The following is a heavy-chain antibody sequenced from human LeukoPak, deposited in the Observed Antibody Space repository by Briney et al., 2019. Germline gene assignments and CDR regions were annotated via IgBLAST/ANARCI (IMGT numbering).Heavy chain of an antibody. V-gene: IGHV3-66*02. D-gene: IGHD1-26*01. CDR3: ARDHSGSSPDAFDI. Sequence: GGSLRLSCAASGFTVSSNYMSWVRQAPGKGPEWVSVIYSGGSTYYADSVKGRFTISRDNSKNTLYLQMNSLRAEDTAVYYCARDHSGSSPDAFDIWGQGTMVTVSS. J-gene: IGHJ3*02. CDR2: IYSGGST. CDR1: GFTVSSNY.